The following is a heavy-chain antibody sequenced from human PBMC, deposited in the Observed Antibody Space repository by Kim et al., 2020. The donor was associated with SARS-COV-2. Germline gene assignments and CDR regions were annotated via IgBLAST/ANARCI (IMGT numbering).Heavy chain of an antibody. CDR3: VRDVWYAELSRTLDH. V-gene: IGHV3-33*01. CDR2: IWHDGSKS. J-gene: IGHJ4*02. CDR1: GSTFSTNG. D-gene: IGHD2-8*01. Sequence: GGSLRLSCGASGSTFSTNGIHWVRQAPGRGLEWVADIWHDGSKSFYPDSVKGRFIVSKDNSRDTAYLQMNSLRAEDTAVYYCVRDVWYAELSRTLDHWGQGTPVTVSS.